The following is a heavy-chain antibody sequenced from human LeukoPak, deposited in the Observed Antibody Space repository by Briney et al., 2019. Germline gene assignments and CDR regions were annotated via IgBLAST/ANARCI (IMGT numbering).Heavy chain of an antibody. V-gene: IGHV3-73*01. Sequence: PGGSLRLSCAASGFTFSDSAIHWVRQASGKGLEWVGRIRDKGYGHATAYAASVKGRFTLSRDDSKNTAYLQMNSLKTGITALYMSTTPNEGNWFDPWGQGTLVTVSS. D-gene: IGHD2-8*01. CDR2: IRDKGYGHAT. CDR1: GFTFSDSA. J-gene: IGHJ5*02. CDR3: TTPNEGNWFDP.